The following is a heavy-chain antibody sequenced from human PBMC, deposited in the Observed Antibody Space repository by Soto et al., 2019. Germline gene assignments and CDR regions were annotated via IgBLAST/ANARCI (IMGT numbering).Heavy chain of an antibody. J-gene: IGHJ4*02. CDR1: GFTVSSNY. CDR3: ARSPMGATYFDY. V-gene: IGHV3-53*01. Sequence: GGSLRLSCAASGFTVSSNYMSWVRQAPGKGLEWVTVIYSGGSTYYADSVKGRFTISRDNSKNTLYLQMNSLRAEDTAVYYCARSPMGATYFDYWGQGTLVTVSS. CDR2: IYSGGST. D-gene: IGHD1-26*01.